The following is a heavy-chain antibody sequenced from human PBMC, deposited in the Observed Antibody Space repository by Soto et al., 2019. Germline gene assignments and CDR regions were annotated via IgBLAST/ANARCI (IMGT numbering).Heavy chain of an antibody. CDR2: IYYSGTT. V-gene: IGHV4-39*01. J-gene: IGHJ5*02. D-gene: IGHD1-26*01. CDR3: ARQSPDYLGSVGWFDP. Sequence: SETLSLTCTVSGGSISSSSYYWVWIRQPPGKGLEWIGSIYYSGTTYYNPSLKSRVTISVDTSKNQFSLKLRSVTAADTAVYYCARQSPDYLGSVGWFDPWGQGTLVTVSS. CDR1: GGSISSSSYY.